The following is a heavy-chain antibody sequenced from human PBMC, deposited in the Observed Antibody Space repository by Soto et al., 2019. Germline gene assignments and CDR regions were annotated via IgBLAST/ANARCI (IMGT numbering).Heavy chain of an antibody. CDR1: GGTFSSYA. CDR2: IIPIFGTA. D-gene: IGHD6-19*01. CDR3: ARDVAVDGMTPSFEYVQH. J-gene: IGHJ1*01. Sequence: QVQLVQSGAEVKKPGSSVKVSCKASGGTFSSYAISWVRQAPGQGLEWMGGIIPIFGTANYAQKFQGRVTITADESTSTAYMELSSLRSDDTAVYYCARDVAVDGMTPSFEYVQHWGQGTLVTVSS. V-gene: IGHV1-69*01.